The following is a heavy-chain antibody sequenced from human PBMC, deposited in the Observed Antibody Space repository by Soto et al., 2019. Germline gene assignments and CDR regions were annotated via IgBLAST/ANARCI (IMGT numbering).Heavy chain of an antibody. Sequence: PGGSLRLSCAASGFTFSSYSMNWVRQAPGKGLEWVSSISSSSSYIYYADSVKGRFTTSRDNAKNSLYLQMNSLRAEDTAAYYCARTMIVVARGYYYGMDVWGQGTTVTVSS. CDR3: ARTMIVVARGYYYGMDV. CDR1: GFTFSSYS. CDR2: ISSSSSYI. J-gene: IGHJ6*02. V-gene: IGHV3-21*01. D-gene: IGHD3-22*01.